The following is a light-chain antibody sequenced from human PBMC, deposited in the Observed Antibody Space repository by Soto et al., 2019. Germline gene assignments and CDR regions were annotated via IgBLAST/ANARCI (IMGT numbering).Light chain of an antibody. CDR3: QQYLTYSSLT. J-gene: IGKJ4*01. V-gene: IGKV1-5*01. Sequence: DVQMTQSPSSLSASVGDGVTITCRASQSVRGWLAWYQQKPGKAPKLLIYDASTLESGVPSRFSGSGSGTEFTLTISSLQPDDFATYYCQQYLTYSSLTFGGGTKVDIK. CDR2: DAS. CDR1: QSVRGW.